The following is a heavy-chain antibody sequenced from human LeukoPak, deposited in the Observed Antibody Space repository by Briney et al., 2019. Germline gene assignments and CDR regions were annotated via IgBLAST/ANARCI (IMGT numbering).Heavy chain of an antibody. J-gene: IGHJ6*03. V-gene: IGHV4-39*01. Sequence: TPSETLSLTCTVSGGSISSSYYYWGWIRQPPGKGLEWIGSIYYSGSTYYNPSLMSRVTVSVDTSKNQFSLRLTSVTATDTAVYYCARRWNYGRNYYIDVWGNGATVSVSS. CDR1: GGSISSSYYY. CDR3: ARRWNYGRNYYIDV. CDR2: IYYSGST. D-gene: IGHD1-7*01.